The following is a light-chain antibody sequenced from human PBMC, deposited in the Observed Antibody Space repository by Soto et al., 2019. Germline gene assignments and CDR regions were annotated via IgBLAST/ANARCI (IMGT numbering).Light chain of an antibody. J-gene: IGKJ1*01. Sequence: DIQMTQAPSTLSASVGDRVTITCRASQTIDRWLAWYQQRPGKPPNLLIYKASTLASGVPSRFSGSGSGTEFTLTINRLQPDDFATYYCQQYHIYSGTFGQGTKVDIK. CDR1: QTIDRW. CDR2: KAS. CDR3: QQYHIYSGT. V-gene: IGKV1-5*03.